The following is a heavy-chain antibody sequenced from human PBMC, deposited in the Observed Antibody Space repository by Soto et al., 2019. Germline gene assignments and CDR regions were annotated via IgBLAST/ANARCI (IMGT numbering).Heavy chain of an antibody. CDR3: ARDLPSGSYSPYYYYYYGMDV. D-gene: IGHD1-26*01. CDR2: IIPIFGTA. J-gene: IGHJ6*02. CDR1: GGTFSSYA. V-gene: IGHV1-69*13. Sequence: SVKVSCKASGGTFSSYAISWVRQAPGQGLEWMGGIIPIFGTANYAQKFQGRVTITADESTSTAYMELSSLRSEDTAVYYCARDLPSGSYSPYYYYYYGMDVWGQGTTVTVSS.